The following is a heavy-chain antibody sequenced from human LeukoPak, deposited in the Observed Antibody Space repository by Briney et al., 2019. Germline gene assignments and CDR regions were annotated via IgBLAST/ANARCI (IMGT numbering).Heavy chain of an antibody. CDR2: INHSGST. V-gene: IGHV4-34*01. J-gene: IGHJ4*02. D-gene: IGHD6-13*01. CDR3: ARGIAAAGTGGYFDY. CDR1: GGSFSGYY. Sequence: PSGTLSLTCAVYGGSFSGYYWSWIRQPPGKGLEWIGEINHSGSTNYNPSLKSRVTISVDTSKNQFSLKLSSVTAADTAVYYCARGIAAAGTGGYFDYWGQGTLVTVSS.